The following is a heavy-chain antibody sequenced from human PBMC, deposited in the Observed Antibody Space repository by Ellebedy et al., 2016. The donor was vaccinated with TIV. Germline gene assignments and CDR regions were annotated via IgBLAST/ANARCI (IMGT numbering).Heavy chain of an antibody. Sequence: GESLKISCAASGLRVSGNYMSWVRQAPGRGLEWVAVLYGGGSAYYADSVKDTFTISRDTSRNTLYLQMTSLRDEDTALYYCARFRDGYNLDALDIWGQGTMVTVSS. D-gene: IGHD5-24*01. CDR3: ARFRDGYNLDALDI. CDR1: GLRVSGNY. V-gene: IGHV3-66*01. CDR2: LYGGGSA. J-gene: IGHJ3*02.